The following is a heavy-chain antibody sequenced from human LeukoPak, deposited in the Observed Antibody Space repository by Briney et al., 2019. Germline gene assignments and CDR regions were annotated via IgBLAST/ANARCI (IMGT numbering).Heavy chain of an antibody. CDR3: ARDAQRGFDYSNSLKY. D-gene: IGHD4-11*01. CDR2: IWSDGTNK. J-gene: IGHJ4*02. V-gene: IGHV3-33*01. Sequence: GGSLRLSRAAAGFTFNHYGMHWVSQAPGKGLEWVAVIWSDGTNKYYADSVRGRFTISRDASEKQVFLQMNSLKPEDTAVYFCARDAQRGFDYSNSLKYWGQGTPVTVST. CDR1: GFTFNHYG.